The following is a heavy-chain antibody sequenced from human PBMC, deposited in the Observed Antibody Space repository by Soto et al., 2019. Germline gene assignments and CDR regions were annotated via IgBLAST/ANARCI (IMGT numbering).Heavy chain of an antibody. CDR3: AQEIAVAGRGSFDF. CDR1: GFSLSTSGVG. Sequence: QITLKESGPTLVKPTQTLTLTCTFSGFSLSTSGVGVGWIRQPPGKALEWLALIYWDDDKRYRPSLKSRLTNXKXTXXNQVVLTMTNMDPVDTATYYCAQEIAVAGRGSFDFWGQGTLVTVSS. V-gene: IGHV2-5*02. J-gene: IGHJ4*02. D-gene: IGHD6-19*01. CDR2: IYWDDDK.